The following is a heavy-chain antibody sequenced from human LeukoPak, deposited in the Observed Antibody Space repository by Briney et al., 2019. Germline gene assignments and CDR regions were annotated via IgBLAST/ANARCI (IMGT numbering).Heavy chain of an antibody. Sequence: PGGSLRLSCAASGFTFSSYAMSWVRQAPGKGLEWVSAISGSGGSTYYADSVKGRFTISRDNSKKTLYLKMNSLRAEDTAVYYCAKGLDLGYCSGGSCYYYYGMDVWGQGTTVTVSS. D-gene: IGHD2-15*01. J-gene: IGHJ6*02. V-gene: IGHV3-23*01. CDR1: GFTFSSYA. CDR2: ISGSGGST. CDR3: AKGLDLGYCSGGSCYYYYGMDV.